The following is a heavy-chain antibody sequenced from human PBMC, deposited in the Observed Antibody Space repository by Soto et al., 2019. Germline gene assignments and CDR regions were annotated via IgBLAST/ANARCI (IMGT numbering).Heavy chain of an antibody. D-gene: IGHD4-17*01. V-gene: IGHV3-66*01. Sequence: GGSLRLSCAASGFTVSSNYMSWVRQAPGKGLEWVSVIYSGGSTYYADSVKGRFTISRDNSKNTLYLQMNSLRAEDTAVYYCARSINGDPPYYYGMDVWGQGTTVTVSS. CDR2: IYSGGST. CDR3: ARSINGDPPYYYGMDV. J-gene: IGHJ6*02. CDR1: GFTVSSNY.